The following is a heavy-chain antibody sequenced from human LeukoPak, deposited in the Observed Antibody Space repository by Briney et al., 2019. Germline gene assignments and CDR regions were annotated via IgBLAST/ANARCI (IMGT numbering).Heavy chain of an antibody. V-gene: IGHV4-4*08. CDR2: IYTSGST. Sequence: SETLSLTCTVSGGSISSYYWSWIRQPPGKGLEWIGYIYTSGSTNYNPSLKSRVTMSVDTSKNQFSLKLSSVTAADTAVYYCARVSLEYYGPGLGYYYYYMDVWGKGTTVTVSS. CDR1: GGSISSYY. D-gene: IGHD3-10*01. CDR3: ARVSLEYYGPGLGYYYYYMDV. J-gene: IGHJ6*03.